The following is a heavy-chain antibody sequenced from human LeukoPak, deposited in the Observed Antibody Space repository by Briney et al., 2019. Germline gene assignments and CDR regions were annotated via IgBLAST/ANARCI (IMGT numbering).Heavy chain of an antibody. Sequence: PGGSLRLSCAASGFTFSSYWMGWVRQAPGKGLEWVANIKQDGSEIYYVDSVKGRFTISRDNAKNSLDLQLSSLRAEDTALYYCARVVSWGWFDPWGQGTLVTVSS. CDR3: ARVVSWGWFDP. CDR2: IKQDGSEI. J-gene: IGHJ5*02. V-gene: IGHV3-7*01. CDR1: GFTFSSYW. D-gene: IGHD5/OR15-5a*01.